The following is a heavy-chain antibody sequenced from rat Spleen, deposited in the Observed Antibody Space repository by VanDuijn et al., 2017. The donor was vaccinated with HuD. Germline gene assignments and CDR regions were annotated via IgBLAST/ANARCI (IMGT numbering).Heavy chain of an antibody. D-gene: IGHD3-2*01. CDR3: ARPLALNWFAY. V-gene: IGHV5-7*01. J-gene: IGHJ3*01. Sequence: EVQLVESGGGLVQPGRSMKLSCAASGFTFSNYDMAWVRQAPKKGLEWVATISYDGSSTYYRDSVKGRFTISRDNAKSTLYLQMDSLRSEDTATYHCARPLALNWFAYWGQGTLVTVSS. CDR2: ISYDGSST. CDR1: GFTFSNYD.